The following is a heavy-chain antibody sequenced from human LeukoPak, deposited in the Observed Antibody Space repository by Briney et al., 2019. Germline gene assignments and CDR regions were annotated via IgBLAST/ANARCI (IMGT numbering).Heavy chain of an antibody. CDR3: ARDIGSGSSYYYYYYGMDV. D-gene: IGHD3-10*01. J-gene: IGHJ6*02. V-gene: IGHV1-3*01. Sequence: ASVKVSCEASGYTFTSFAMHWVCQAPGQRLEWMGWINAANGKTKYSQKFQGRVTITRDTSASTAYMELSSLRSEDTAVYYCARDIGSGSSYYYYYYGMDVWGQGTTVTVSS. CDR1: GYTFTSFA. CDR2: INAANGKT.